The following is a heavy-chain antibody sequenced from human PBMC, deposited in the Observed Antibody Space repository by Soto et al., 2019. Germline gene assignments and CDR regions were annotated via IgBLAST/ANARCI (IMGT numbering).Heavy chain of an antibody. D-gene: IGHD5-12*01. J-gene: IGHJ4*02. V-gene: IGHV3-64*01. Sequence: EVQLVESGGGLVQPGGSLRLSCAASGFTFSNYAMHWVRQAPGKGLEYVSAISIHGDSTYYANSVKCRFTISSDNSKNTLYLQMGSLRTEDMALYYCVRRDGYNSDYWGQGTLVTVSS. CDR1: GFTFSNYA. CDR3: VRRDGYNSDY. CDR2: ISIHGDST.